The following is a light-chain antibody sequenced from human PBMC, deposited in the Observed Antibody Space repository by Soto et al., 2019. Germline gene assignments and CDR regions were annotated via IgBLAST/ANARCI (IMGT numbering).Light chain of an antibody. CDR1: QSISSY. CDR3: QQCYSTPPA. J-gene: IGKJ2*01. CDR2: AAS. Sequence: DIQMTQSPSSLSASVGDRVTITCRASQSISSYLNWYQQKPGKAPKLLIYAASSLQSGVPSRLSRSGSGTYFTLSISRLQPQDFATYYCQQCYSTPPAFGQGTKLEIK. V-gene: IGKV1-39*01.